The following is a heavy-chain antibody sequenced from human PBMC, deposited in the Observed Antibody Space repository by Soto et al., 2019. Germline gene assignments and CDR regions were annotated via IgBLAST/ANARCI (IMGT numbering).Heavy chain of an antibody. D-gene: IGHD2-15*01. Sequence: ASVKVSCKASGGTFSSYAISWVRQAPGQGLEWMGGIIPIFGTANYAQKFQGRVTITADESTSTAYMELSSLRSEDTAMYYCARVARGSAPTGYYFHXWGQGTLVTVSX. V-gene: IGHV1-69*13. J-gene: IGHJ4*02. CDR3: ARVARGSAPTGYYFHX. CDR2: IIPIFGTA. CDR1: GGTFSSYA.